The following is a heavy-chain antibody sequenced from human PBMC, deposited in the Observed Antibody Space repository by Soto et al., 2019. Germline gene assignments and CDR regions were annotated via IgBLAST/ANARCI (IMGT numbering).Heavy chain of an antibody. CDR3: ARTPNWFDP. J-gene: IGHJ5*02. V-gene: IGHV4-31*03. Sequence: QVQLQESGPGLAKPSQTLSLSCTVSGDSISSGTYYWSWIRQHPGKGLEWIGYIHYSGSTYSNPSLSSRVTISVDTSQNQFSLKLISVTAADTAVYYCARTPNWFDPWGQGTLVTVSS. CDR1: GDSISSGTYY. CDR2: IHYSGST.